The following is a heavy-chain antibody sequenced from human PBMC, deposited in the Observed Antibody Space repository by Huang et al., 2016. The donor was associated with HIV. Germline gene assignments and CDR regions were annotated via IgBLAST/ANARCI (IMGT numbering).Heavy chain of an antibody. J-gene: IGHJ2*01. CDR2: IRNDGGDK. D-gene: IGHD2-21*01. Sequence: QVQLVESGGGVVQPGGSQRLSCAASGFTFRDYGMHWVRQAPGKGVEWVADIRNDGGDKYSADSVKGRFTISRGNSGNTLSLEMNSLRVEDAAVYYCARGMLVVNAVLTRYFDLWGRGTLVCLL. CDR1: GFTFRDYG. V-gene: IGHV3-30*02. CDR3: ARGMLVVNAVLTRYFDL.